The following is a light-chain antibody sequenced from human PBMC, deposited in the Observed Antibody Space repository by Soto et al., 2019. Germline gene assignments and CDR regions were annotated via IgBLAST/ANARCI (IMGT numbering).Light chain of an antibody. CDR1: QSISSY. Sequence: DIQMTQSPSSLSASVGDRVTITCRASQSISSYLNWYQQKPGKATKLLIYAASSLQSGFPSRFSGSVSGTDFTLTISSLQPEDFATYYCQQSYSTPITFGQGTRLEIK. J-gene: IGKJ5*01. CDR2: AAS. V-gene: IGKV1-39*01. CDR3: QQSYSTPIT.